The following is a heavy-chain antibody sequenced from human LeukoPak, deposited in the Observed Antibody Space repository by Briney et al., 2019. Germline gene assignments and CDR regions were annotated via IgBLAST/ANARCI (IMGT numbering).Heavy chain of an antibody. V-gene: IGHV3-23*01. J-gene: IGHJ3*02. CDR2: IRGRGGST. Sequence: GGSLRLSCAASGFTFSSYAMSWVRQAPGKGLEWVSAIRGRGGSTYYADSVKGRFTISRDNSKNTLYLQMNSLKAEDTAVYYCANDLYSYLGAFDIWGQGTMVTVSS. D-gene: IGHD2-21*01. CDR1: GFTFSSYA. CDR3: ANDLYSYLGAFDI.